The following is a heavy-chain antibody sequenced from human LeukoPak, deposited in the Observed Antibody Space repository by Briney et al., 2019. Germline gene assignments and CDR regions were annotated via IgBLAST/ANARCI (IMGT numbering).Heavy chain of an antibody. J-gene: IGHJ4*02. D-gene: IGHD3-22*01. CDR2: ISGSSSTI. V-gene: IGHV3-48*01. CDR3: ARDMYYDSSGYYGVAY. Sequence: GSLRLSCAASGFTFSSYSMNWVRQAPGKGLEWVSYISGSSSTIYYADSVKGRFTISRDNAKNSLYLQMNSLRAEDTAVYYCARDMYYDSSGYYGVAYWGQGTLVTVSS. CDR1: GFTFSSYS.